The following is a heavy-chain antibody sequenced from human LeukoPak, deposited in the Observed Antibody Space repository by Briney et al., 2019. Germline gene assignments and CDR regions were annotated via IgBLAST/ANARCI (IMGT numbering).Heavy chain of an antibody. Sequence: GGSLRLSCAASGSTFSSYAMSWVRQAPGKGLEWVSAISGSGGSTYYADSVKGRFTISRDNAKNSLYLQINGLRAEDTAVYYCAREKHISYWGQGTLVTVSS. CDR3: AREKHISY. V-gene: IGHV3-23*01. J-gene: IGHJ4*02. CDR1: GSTFSSYA. D-gene: IGHD2-21*01. CDR2: ISGSGGST.